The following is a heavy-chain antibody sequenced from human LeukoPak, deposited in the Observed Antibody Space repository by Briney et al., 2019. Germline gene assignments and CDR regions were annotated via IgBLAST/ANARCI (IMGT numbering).Heavy chain of an antibody. CDR3: TKGFDGRTSSPDY. V-gene: IGHV3-23*01. CDR1: GFTFSSYA. Sequence: GGSLRLSCAASGFTFSSYAMSWVRQAPGKGLEWVSAISGSGGSTYYADSVKGRFTISRDNSQNTLFLQMNSLRVEDTAVYYCTKGFDGRTSSPDYWGQGTLVTASS. J-gene: IGHJ4*02. D-gene: IGHD2-2*01. CDR2: ISGSGGST.